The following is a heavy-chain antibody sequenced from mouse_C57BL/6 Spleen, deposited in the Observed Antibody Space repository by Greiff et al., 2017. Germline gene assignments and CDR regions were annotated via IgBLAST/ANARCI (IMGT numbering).Heavy chain of an antibody. Sequence: EVQLQQSVADLVRPGASVKLSCTASGFTIKNTYMHWVKQRPEQSLEWIGRIDPADGNTKYAPKIQGQATITADTSSNTAYLQLSSLTSEDTAIYYCARERYYDAMGYWGQGTSVTGSS. V-gene: IGHV14-3*01. D-gene: IGHD1-1*02. J-gene: IGHJ4*01. CDR3: ARERYYDAMGY. CDR2: IDPADGNT. CDR1: GFTIKNTY.